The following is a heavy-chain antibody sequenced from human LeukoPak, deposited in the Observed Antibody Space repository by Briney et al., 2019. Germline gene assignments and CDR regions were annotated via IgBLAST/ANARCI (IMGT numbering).Heavy chain of an antibody. CDR1: GGSISRYY. D-gene: IGHD4-17*01. V-gene: IGHV4-59*01. J-gene: IGHJ2*01. CDR2: IYYSGST. Sequence: SETLSLTCTVSGGSISRYYWSWIRQPPGKGLEWIGYIYYSGSTNYNPSLKSRVTISVDTSKNQFSLKLSSVTAADTAVYYCATLQGYGDYWYFDLWGRGTLVTVSS. CDR3: ATLQGYGDYWYFDL.